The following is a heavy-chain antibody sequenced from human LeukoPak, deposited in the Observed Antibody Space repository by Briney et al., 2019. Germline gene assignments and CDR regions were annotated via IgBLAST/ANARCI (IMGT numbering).Heavy chain of an antibody. CDR1: GGSFSGYY. Sequence: MAPETLSLTCAVYGGSFSGYYWSWIRQPPGKGLEWIGEINHSGSTNYNPSLKSRVTISVDTSKNQFSLKLSSVTAADTAVYYCASRRYSSGRGYWGQGTLVTVSS. V-gene: IGHV4-34*01. D-gene: IGHD6-19*01. CDR3: ASRRYSSGRGY. CDR2: INHSGST. J-gene: IGHJ4*02.